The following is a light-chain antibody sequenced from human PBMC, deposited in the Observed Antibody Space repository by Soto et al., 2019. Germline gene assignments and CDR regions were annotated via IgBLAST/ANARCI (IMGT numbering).Light chain of an antibody. CDR3: QHRSNWPHSIT. V-gene: IGKV3-11*01. J-gene: IGKJ5*01. Sequence: EIVVPELTATLPMLHGACATLYCRAIQSVHSIIIYYQQKPGQAPKLLIYHASNGATCIPAGFSGCGAKTDFTHSTSSLEPVDFADYYCQHRSNWPHSITFGRGTRLEIK. CDR1: QSVHSI. CDR2: HAS.